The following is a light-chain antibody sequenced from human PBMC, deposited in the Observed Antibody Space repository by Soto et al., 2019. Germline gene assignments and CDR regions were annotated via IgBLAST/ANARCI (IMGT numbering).Light chain of an antibody. CDR1: QDIRND. CDR3: LQYYNYPWT. Sequence: AIQMTQSPSSLSASVGDRVTITCRASQDIRNDLGWYQEKVGQAPKLLIYAASNLQSGVPSRFSGSGSGTDFTLTISSLLPEDFATYYCLQYYNYPWTFGQGTKVEI. V-gene: IGKV1-6*01. J-gene: IGKJ1*01. CDR2: AAS.